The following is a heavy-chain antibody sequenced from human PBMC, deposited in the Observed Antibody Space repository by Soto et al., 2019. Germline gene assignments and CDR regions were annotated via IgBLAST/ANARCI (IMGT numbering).Heavy chain of an antibody. CDR2: IYDSGST. D-gene: IGHD3-9*01. CDR1: GGSISSGGYY. V-gene: IGHV4-31*03. J-gene: IGHJ4*02. CDR3: AKFKTGFYYS. Sequence: SETLSLTCTVSGGSISSGGYYWSWIRQHPGKGLEWIGYIYDSGSTYYNPSLNSRVAISLDTPKSQFTLKLTSVTAADTAVYYCAKFKTGFYYSWGQGTVVTVSS.